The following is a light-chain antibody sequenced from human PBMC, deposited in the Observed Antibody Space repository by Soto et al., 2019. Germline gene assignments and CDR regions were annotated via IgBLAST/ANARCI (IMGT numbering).Light chain of an antibody. V-gene: IGKV3-15*01. CDR1: QSGSSN. Sequence: EIVMTQSPATLSVSPGERATLSCRASQSGSSNLAWYQQKPGQAPRLLIYGASTRATGIPARFSGSGSGTEFTLTISSLQSEDFAVYYCQQYGSSPRTFGQGTKVDIK. CDR3: QQYGSSPRT. CDR2: GAS. J-gene: IGKJ1*01.